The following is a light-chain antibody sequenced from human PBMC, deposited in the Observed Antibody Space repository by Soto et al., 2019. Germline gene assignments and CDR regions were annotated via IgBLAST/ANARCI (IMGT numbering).Light chain of an antibody. Sequence: IVLKQSPATLSLSPGERATLSCRASQSISSYLAWYQQKPGQAPRLLIYDASNRATGIPARFSGSGSGTDFTLTISSLEPEDSAVYYCQQRSNWPLTFGPGSKVDIK. V-gene: IGKV3-11*01. CDR1: QSISSY. CDR2: DAS. J-gene: IGKJ3*01. CDR3: QQRSNWPLT.